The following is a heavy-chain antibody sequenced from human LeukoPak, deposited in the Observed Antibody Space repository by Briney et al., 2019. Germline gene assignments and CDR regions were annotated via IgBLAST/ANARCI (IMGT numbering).Heavy chain of an antibody. V-gene: IGHV1-2*02. CDR1: GYTFTGHF. J-gene: IGHJ4*02. CDR2: INPNSGGT. Sequence: GASVKVSCKASGYTFTGHFMHWVRQAPGQGLEWMGWINPNSGGTNYAQKFQGRVTMTRDTSISTAYMELSRLRSDDTAVYYCARVRGCGGGSCYSYAARSHFDYWGQGTLVTVSS. D-gene: IGHD2-15*01. CDR3: ARVRGCGGGSCYSYAARSHFDY.